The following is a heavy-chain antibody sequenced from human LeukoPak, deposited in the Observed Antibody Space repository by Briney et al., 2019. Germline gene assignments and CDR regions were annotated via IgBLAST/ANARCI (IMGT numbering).Heavy chain of an antibody. J-gene: IGHJ4*02. Sequence: SETLSLTCTVSGASISNYYWSWIRQTPEKGLEWMGHIHSSGGSSYYPSLKSRLTLSRDTSRNQLSLKLPSVTAADTAVYFCARLGSYHDFWGQGALVTVSS. CDR1: GASISNYY. CDR2: IHSSGGS. V-gene: IGHV4-4*09. CDR3: ARLGSYHDF. D-gene: IGHD1-26*01.